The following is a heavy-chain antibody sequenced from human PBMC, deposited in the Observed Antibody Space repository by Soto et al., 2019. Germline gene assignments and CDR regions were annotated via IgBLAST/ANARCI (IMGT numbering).Heavy chain of an antibody. Sequence: ASVKVSCKASGGTFSSYAISWVRQAPGQGLEWMGGIIPIFGTANYAQKFQGRVTITADKSTSTAYMELSSLRSEDTAVYYCAKRLLDGYWGHDYWCQGPLVSVSS. CDR1: GGTFSSYA. J-gene: IGHJ4*02. CDR3: AKRLLDGYWGHDY. CDR2: IIPIFGTA. D-gene: IGHD5-12*01. V-gene: IGHV1-69*06.